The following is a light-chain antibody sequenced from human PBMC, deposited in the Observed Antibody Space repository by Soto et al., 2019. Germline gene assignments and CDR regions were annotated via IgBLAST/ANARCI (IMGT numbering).Light chain of an antibody. CDR2: AAS. J-gene: IGKJ1*01. V-gene: IGKV1-6*01. CDR1: QGIRSA. CDR3: LLDYSYFWA. Sequence: AIQVTQSPSSLSASVGDRVTITCRTSQGIRSALGWYQQKPGKVPKLLIYAASTLQSGVPSRFSGSGSGRDFTPTMSSLQPEDFATYYCLLDYSYFWAFGQGTKVDIK.